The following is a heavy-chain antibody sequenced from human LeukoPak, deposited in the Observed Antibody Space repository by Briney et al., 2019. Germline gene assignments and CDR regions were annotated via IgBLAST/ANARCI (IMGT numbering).Heavy chain of an antibody. V-gene: IGHV3-74*01. D-gene: IGHD5-24*01. Sequence: GGSLTLSCAASGFTFSSYWMHWVRQAPGTGLVWVSRISSEGSSTTYADSVKGRFTISRDNAKNTLYLQMNSLRAEDTAVYYCARASEMSFDYWGKGTPVTVSS. CDR3: ARASEMSFDY. CDR1: GFTFSSYW. CDR2: ISSEGSST. J-gene: IGHJ4*02.